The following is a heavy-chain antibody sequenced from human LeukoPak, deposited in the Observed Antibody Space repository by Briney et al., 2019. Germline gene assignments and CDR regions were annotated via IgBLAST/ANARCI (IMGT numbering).Heavy chain of an antibody. CDR3: ARAFGRWAYFGVVIIPSFDY. CDR2: ISHDGSNK. V-gene: IGHV3-30*03. J-gene: IGHJ4*02. D-gene: IGHD3-3*01. Sequence: PGGSLRLSCAASGFTFSSYGMHWVRQAPGKGLEWVAVISHDGSNKYYADSVKGRFTISRDNSKNTLYLQMNSLRAEDTAVYYCARAFGRWAYFGVVIIPSFDYWGQGTLVTVSS. CDR1: GFTFSSYG.